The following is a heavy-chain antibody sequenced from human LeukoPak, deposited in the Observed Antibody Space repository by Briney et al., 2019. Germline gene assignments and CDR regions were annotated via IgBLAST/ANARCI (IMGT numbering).Heavy chain of an antibody. CDR1: GGSFSVYY. D-gene: IGHD3-10*01. Sequence: PSETLSLTCAVYGGSFSVYYWAWIRQPPGKGLEWIGGINQSGSANYNPSLKSRVTISVDTSKNQFYLKVTSVTAADTAVYYCAKGLNNYGSGRDWFDPWGQGTLVTVSS. CDR3: AKGLNNYGSGRDWFDP. J-gene: IGHJ5*02. V-gene: IGHV4-34*01. CDR2: INQSGSA.